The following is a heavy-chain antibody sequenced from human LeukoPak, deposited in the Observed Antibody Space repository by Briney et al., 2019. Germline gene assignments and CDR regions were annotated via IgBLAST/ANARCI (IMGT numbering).Heavy chain of an antibody. J-gene: IGHJ4*02. CDR1: GFTFSSYA. Sequence: GGSLRLSCAASGFTFSSYAMSWVRQAPGKGLEWVSAISGSGGSTYYADSVKGRFTISRDNSKNTLYLQMNSLRAEDTAVYYCATPLTITIFGVVRYWGQGTLVTVSS. CDR2: ISGSGGST. V-gene: IGHV3-23*01. D-gene: IGHD3-3*01. CDR3: ATPLTITIFGVVRY.